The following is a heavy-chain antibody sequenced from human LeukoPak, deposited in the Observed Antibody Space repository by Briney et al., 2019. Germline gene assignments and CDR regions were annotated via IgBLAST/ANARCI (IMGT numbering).Heavy chain of an antibody. CDR2: IYPGDSNT. Sequence: GESLKISCKGSGYTFTSYWIGWVRQMPGKGLEWMGIIYPGDSNTRYSPSFQGQVTISADKSISTAYLQWSSVKASDIAMYYCARLPAGSSGWPDYWGQGTLVTVSS. CDR1: GYTFTSYW. CDR3: ARLPAGSSGWPDY. V-gene: IGHV5-51*01. J-gene: IGHJ4*02. D-gene: IGHD6-19*01.